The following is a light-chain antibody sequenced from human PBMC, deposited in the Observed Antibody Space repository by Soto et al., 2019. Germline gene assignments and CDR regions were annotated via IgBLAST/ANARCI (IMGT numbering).Light chain of an antibody. Sequence: QPVLTQPPSASGSPGQSVTISCTGTSSDVGGYNYVSWYQQHPGKAPKLMIYEVSKRPSGVPDRFSGSKSGNTAFLTVSGLQAEDEADYYCSSYAGSNNYVFGTGTKLTVL. CDR1: SSDVGGYNY. J-gene: IGLJ1*01. V-gene: IGLV2-8*01. CDR2: EVS. CDR3: SSYAGSNNYV.